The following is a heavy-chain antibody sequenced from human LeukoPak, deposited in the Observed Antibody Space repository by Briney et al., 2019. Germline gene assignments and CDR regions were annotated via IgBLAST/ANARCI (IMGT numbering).Heavy chain of an antibody. CDR2: TYYRSKWYN. D-gene: IGHD3-3*01. CDR1: GDSVSANGAA. J-gene: IGHJ3*02. CDR3: ARVPYYDFQADAFDI. Sequence: SQTLSLTCAISGDSVSANGAAWNWIRQSPSRGLEWLGRTYYRSKWYNDYAVSVKSRITINPDTSRNQFSLQLNSVTPEDTAVYYCARVPYYDFQADAFDIWGQGTMVTVSS. V-gene: IGHV6-1*01.